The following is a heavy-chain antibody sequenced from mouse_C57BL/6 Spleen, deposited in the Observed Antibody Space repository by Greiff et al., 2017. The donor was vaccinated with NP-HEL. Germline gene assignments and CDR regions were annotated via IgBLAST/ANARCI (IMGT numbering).Heavy chain of an antibody. Sequence: EVKLQESGPELVKPGASVKMSCKASGYTFTDYNMHWVKQSHGKSLEWIGYINPNNGGTSYNQKFKGKATLTVNKSSSTAYMELRSLTSEDSAVYYCARGGITTVVATGDYFDYWGQGTTLTVSS. CDR2: INPNNGGT. CDR1: GYTFTDYN. V-gene: IGHV1-22*01. D-gene: IGHD1-1*01. CDR3: ARGGITTVVATGDYFDY. J-gene: IGHJ2*01.